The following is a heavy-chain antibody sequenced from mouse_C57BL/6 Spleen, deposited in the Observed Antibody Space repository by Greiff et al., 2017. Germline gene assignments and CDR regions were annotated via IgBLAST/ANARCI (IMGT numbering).Heavy chain of an antibody. CDR2: INPSSGYT. CDR1: GYTFPSYT. Sequence: QVQLQQSGAELARPGASVKMSCMASGYTFPSYTMHWVQQRPGQCLEWIGYINPSSGYTKYNQKFKDKDTLTADKSSSTDYMQQSSLTSEDTAVYDSARTEGFNWAYAMDYWGQGTSVTVSS. D-gene: IGHD4-1*01. CDR3: ARTEGFNWAYAMDY. V-gene: IGHV1-4*01. J-gene: IGHJ4*01.